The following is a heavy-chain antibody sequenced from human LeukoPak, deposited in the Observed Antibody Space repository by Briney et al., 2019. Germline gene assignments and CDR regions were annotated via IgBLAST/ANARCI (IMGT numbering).Heavy chain of an antibody. CDR3: AAGSNGLDV. Sequence: PSETLSLTCTVSGGSISSYYWSWIRQPPGKGPEWIGYIYYSGSTNYNPSLKGRVTISVDTSKNQFSLKPSSVTAADTAVYYCAAGSNGLDVWGQGTTVTVSS. J-gene: IGHJ6*02. V-gene: IGHV4-59*01. CDR1: GGSISSYY. CDR2: IYYSGST. D-gene: IGHD3-10*01.